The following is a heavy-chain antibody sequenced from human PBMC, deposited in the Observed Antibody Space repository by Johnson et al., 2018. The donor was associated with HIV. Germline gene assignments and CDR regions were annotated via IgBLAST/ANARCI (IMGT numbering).Heavy chain of an antibody. CDR3: AREEGTDILTRGDAFDI. CDR1: GFTFSSYA. Sequence: VQLVESGGGVVQTGRSLRLSCAASGFTFSSYAMHWVRQAPGKGLEWVSYISSSGRTIYYADSVKGRFTMSRDNAKKSLYLQMNSLRAEDTAVYYCAREEGTDILTRGDAFDIWGQGTMVTVSS. V-gene: IGHV3-48*03. D-gene: IGHD3-9*01. CDR2: ISSSGRTI. J-gene: IGHJ3*02.